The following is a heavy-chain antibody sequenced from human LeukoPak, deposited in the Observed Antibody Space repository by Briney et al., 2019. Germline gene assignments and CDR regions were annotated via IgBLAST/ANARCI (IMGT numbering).Heavy chain of an antibody. Sequence: GGSLRLSCAASGFTVSSNYMSWVRQAPGKGLEWVSVIYSGGSTYYADSVKGRFTISRDNSKNTLYLQMNSLRAEDTAVYYCAREGSYCGGDCYPQGFDYWGQGTLVTVSS. J-gene: IGHJ4*02. CDR2: IYSGGST. CDR3: AREGSYCGGDCYPQGFDY. CDR1: GFTVSSNY. V-gene: IGHV3-66*01. D-gene: IGHD2-21*02.